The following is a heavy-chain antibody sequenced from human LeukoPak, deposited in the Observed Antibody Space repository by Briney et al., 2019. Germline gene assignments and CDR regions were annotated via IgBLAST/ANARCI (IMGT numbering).Heavy chain of an antibody. J-gene: IGHJ5*02. CDR2: INHSGST. D-gene: IGHD3-10*01. Sequence: PSETLSLTCAVSGGSFSGYYWSWIRQPPGKGLEWIGEINHSGSTNYNPSLKRRVTISVDTSKNQFSLKLSSVTPADTAVYYCWGGSQYYYGSGSYYSTGWFDPWGQGTLVTVYS. CDR1: GGSFSGYY. CDR3: WGGSQYYYGSGSYYSTGWFDP. V-gene: IGHV4-34*01.